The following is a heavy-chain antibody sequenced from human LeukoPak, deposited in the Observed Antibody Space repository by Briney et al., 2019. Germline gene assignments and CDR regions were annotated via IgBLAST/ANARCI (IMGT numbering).Heavy chain of an antibody. D-gene: IGHD3-22*01. Sequence: GGSLRLSCAVSGITLSNYGTSWVRQAPGKGLEWVAGISDSGGRTNYADSVKGRFTISRDNPKNTLYLQMNSLRAEDTAVYFCAKRGVVIRVILVGFHKEAYYFDSWGQGALVTVSS. J-gene: IGHJ4*02. CDR1: GITLSNYG. CDR2: ISDSGGRT. V-gene: IGHV3-23*01. CDR3: AKRGVVIRVILVGFHKEAYYFDS.